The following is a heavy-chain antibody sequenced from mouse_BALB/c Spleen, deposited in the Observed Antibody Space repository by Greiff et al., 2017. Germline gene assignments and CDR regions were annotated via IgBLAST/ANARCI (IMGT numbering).Heavy chain of an antibody. D-gene: IGHD2-3*01. CDR1: GFSFTGYF. CDR3: GWPGPSLDY. V-gene: IGHV1-20*01. Sequence: VQLQQSGPELVKPGASVKLSCKASGFSFTGYFMNWVKQSPGKSLEWIGRINPYNGDTFYNQKFKGKATLTVDKSSSTAHMELRSLTSEDAAVYYCGWPGPSLDYWGQGTPVTVSA. J-gene: IGHJ4*01. CDR2: INPYNGDT.